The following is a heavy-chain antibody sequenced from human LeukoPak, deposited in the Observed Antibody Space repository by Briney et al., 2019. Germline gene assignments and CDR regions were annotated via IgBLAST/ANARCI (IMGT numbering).Heavy chain of an antibody. CDR2: ISSSSSYI. CDR3: ASNYYDYVWGTYRQAY. Sequence: PGGSLRLSCAASGFTFSSYSMNWVRQAPGKGLEWVSSISSSSSYIYYADSVKGRFTISRDNSKNTLYLQMNSLRAEDTAVYYCASNYYDYVWGTYRQAYWGQGTLVTVSS. V-gene: IGHV3-21*04. D-gene: IGHD3-16*02. CDR1: GFTFSSYS. J-gene: IGHJ4*02.